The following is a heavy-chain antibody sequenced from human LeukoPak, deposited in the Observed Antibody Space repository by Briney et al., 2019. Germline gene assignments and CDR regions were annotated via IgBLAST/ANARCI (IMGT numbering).Heavy chain of an antibody. J-gene: IGHJ4*02. CDR1: GFTLSTYS. Sequence: SGGSLRLSCAASGFTLSTYSMNWVRQAPGKGLEWVSSISSSSSYIYYADSVKGRFTISRDNAKNSLYLQMNSLRAEDTAVYYCASSAFYYYDSSGYPVDCWGQGTLVTVSS. CDR2: ISSSSSYI. V-gene: IGHV3-21*01. D-gene: IGHD3-22*01. CDR3: ASSAFYYYDSSGYPVDC.